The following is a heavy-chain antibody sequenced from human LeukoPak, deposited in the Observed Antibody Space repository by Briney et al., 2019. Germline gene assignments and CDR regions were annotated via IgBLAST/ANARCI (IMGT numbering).Heavy chain of an antibody. CDR1: GGSITSSSYS. V-gene: IGHV4-39*01. CDR2: IYYTGGT. D-gene: IGHD1-26*01. J-gene: IGHJ3*02. CDR3: ARGGGAGRAFDI. Sequence: PSETLSLTCSVSGGSITSSSYSCAWIRQPPGKGLEWIGSIYYTGGTYYNPSLKSRLTIALGTSKNQFSLKLNSVAAADTAVYYCARGGGAGRAFDIWGQETMVSVSS.